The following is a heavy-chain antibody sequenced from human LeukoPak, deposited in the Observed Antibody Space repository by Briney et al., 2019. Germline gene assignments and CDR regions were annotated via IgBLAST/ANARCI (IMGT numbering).Heavy chain of an antibody. Sequence: SETLSLTCTVSGGSISSYYWSWIRQPPGKGLEWIGYIYYSGSTNYNPSLKSRVTISVDTSKNQFSLKLSSVTAADTAVYYCARVTGGAFDIWGQGTMVTVSS. CDR2: IYYSGST. CDR1: GGSISSYY. D-gene: IGHD1-14*01. V-gene: IGHV4-59*01. J-gene: IGHJ3*02. CDR3: ARVTGGAFDI.